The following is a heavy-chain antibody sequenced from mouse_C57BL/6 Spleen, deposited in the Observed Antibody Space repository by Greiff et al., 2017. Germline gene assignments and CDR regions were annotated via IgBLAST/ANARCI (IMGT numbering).Heavy chain of an antibody. J-gene: IGHJ4*01. Sequence: VQLKQSVAELVRPGASVKLSCTASGFNIKNTYMHWVKQRPEQGLEWNGRIDPANGNTKYAPKFQGKATLSAYTSSNTAYLQLSSLTSEDTAIYYCFYAMDYWGQGTSVTVSS. CDR3: FYAMDY. CDR1: GFNIKNTY. CDR2: IDPANGNT. V-gene: IGHV14-3*01.